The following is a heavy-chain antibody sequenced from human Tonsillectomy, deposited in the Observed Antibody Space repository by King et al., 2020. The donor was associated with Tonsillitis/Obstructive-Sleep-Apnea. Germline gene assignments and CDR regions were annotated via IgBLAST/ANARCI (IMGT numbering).Heavy chain of an antibody. CDR1: GFTFGDYA. D-gene: IGHD3-22*01. Sequence: VQLVESGGGLVQPGRSLRLSCTASGFTFGDYAMSWVRQAPGKGLEWVGFIRSKAYGGTTEYAASVKDRFIISRDDSKSIAYLQMNSLKAEYTAVYYLTRISREQYFYDSMGYYYEFDYWGQGSLVTVSS. J-gene: IGHJ4*02. CDR3: TRISREQYFYDSMGYYYEFDY. V-gene: IGHV3-49*04. CDR2: IRSKAYGGTT.